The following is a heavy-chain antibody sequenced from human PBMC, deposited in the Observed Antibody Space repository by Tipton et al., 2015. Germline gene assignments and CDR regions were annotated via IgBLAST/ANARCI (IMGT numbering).Heavy chain of an antibody. J-gene: IGHJ4*02. CDR1: AYSISSDYY. D-gene: IGHD3-10*01. CDR2: ISHRGDT. CDR3: ARGLLLWFGMSDY. Sequence: TLSLTCAVSAYSISSDYYWGWIRQPPGKGLEWIGSISHRGDTNYNPSLKSRVTISLDTSKNQFSLKLNSVTAADTAVYYCARGLLLWFGMSDYWGRGTLVTVSS. V-gene: IGHV4-38-2*01.